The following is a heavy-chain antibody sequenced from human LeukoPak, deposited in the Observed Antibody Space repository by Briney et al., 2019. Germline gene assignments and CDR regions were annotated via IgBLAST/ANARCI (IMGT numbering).Heavy chain of an antibody. Sequence: SQTLSLTCTVSGGSINSGGYYWSWIRQHPGKGLEWIGYIYYSGATHCNPSLKSRVNISIDTSKTQLSLRLASVTAADTAVYYCARIPRGTANSVDAFDIWGQGTMVTVSS. J-gene: IGHJ3*02. V-gene: IGHV4-31*03. CDR1: GGSINSGGYY. CDR2: IYYSGAT. CDR3: ARIPRGTANSVDAFDI. D-gene: IGHD2-21*02.